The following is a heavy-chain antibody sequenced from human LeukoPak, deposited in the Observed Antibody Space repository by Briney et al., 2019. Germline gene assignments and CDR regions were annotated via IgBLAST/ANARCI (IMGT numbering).Heavy chain of an antibody. CDR3: ARDPGSSGTYPHFDH. CDR1: GFTFSNYG. Sequence: PGGSLRLSCAASGFTFSNYGMHWVRQAPGKGLEWVAVIWYDGSNKYYTDSVKGRFTISRDNSRNTLYLQMNSLRAEDTAVCYCARDPGSSGTYPHFDHWGQGTLVTVSS. J-gene: IGHJ4*02. D-gene: IGHD1-26*01. CDR2: IWYDGSNK. V-gene: IGHV3-33*01.